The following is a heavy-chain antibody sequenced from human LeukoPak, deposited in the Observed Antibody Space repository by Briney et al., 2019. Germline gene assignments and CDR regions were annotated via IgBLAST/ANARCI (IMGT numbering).Heavy chain of an antibody. Sequence: RKGLEWRGWINTNTVNPTYAHGFTGRLVFSLDTSVITAYLQTSSLKAEDTAVYYCARYRCSLHSFDYWRQGPLVSV. V-gene: IGHV7-4-1*02. CDR3: ARYRCSLHSFDY. CDR2: INTNTVNP. D-gene: IGHD2-15*01. J-gene: IGHJ4*02.